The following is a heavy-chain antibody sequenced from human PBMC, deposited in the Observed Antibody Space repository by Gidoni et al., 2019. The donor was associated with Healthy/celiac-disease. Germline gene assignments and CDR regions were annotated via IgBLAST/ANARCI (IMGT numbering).Heavy chain of an antibody. CDR1: GGTLCSYA. CDR3: ARVLNTALFDP. J-gene: IGHJ5*02. Sequence: QVQLVQSGAEVQKPWSSVKVSCKASGGTLCSYATSWVRQAPGQGLEWIGRIIPILGIANYAQKFQGRVTITADKSTSTAYMELSSLGSEDTAVYYCARVLNTALFDPWGQGTLVTVSS. D-gene: IGHD2-21*02. CDR2: IIPILGIA. V-gene: IGHV1-69*04.